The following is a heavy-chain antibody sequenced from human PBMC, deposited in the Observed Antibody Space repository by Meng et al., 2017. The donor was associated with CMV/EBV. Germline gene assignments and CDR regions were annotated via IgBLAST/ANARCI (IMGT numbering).Heavy chain of an antibody. CDR3: AREDSLTPNDYYYYGMDV. J-gene: IGHJ6*02. D-gene: IGHD2-21*01. Sequence: GESLKISCAASGFTFSSYWMHWVRQAPGKGLVWVSRINSDGSSTSYADSVKGRFTISRDNAKNTLYLQMNSLRAEGTAVYYCAREDSLTPNDYYYYGMDVWGQGTTVTVSS. V-gene: IGHV3-74*01. CDR2: INSDGSST. CDR1: GFTFSSYW.